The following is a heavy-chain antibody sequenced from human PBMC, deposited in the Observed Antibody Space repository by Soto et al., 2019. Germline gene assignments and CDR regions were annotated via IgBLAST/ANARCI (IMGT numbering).Heavy chain of an antibody. Sequence: QLQLQESGSGLVKPSQTLSLTCAVSGGSISSGGYSWSWIRQPPGKGLEWIGYIYHSGSTYYNPSLKSRVTISVDRSKNQFSLKLSSVTAADMAVYYCARVGDYYYYGMDVWGQGTTVTVSS. CDR2: IYHSGST. CDR3: ARVGDYYYYGMDV. V-gene: IGHV4-30-2*01. J-gene: IGHJ6*02. CDR1: GGSISSGGYS.